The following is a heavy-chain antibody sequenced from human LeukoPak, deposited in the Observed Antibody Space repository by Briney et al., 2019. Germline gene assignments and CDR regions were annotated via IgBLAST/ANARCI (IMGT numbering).Heavy chain of an antibody. CDR1: GYTFTGYY. Sequence: ASVKVSCKASGYTFTGYYMHWVRQAPGQGLEWMGIINPSGGSTSYAQKFQGRVTMTRDTFTSTVYMELSSLRSEDTAVYYCARDEGYSSGWYPILDYWGQGTLVTVSS. CDR2: INPSGGST. D-gene: IGHD6-19*01. CDR3: ARDEGYSSGWYPILDY. V-gene: IGHV1-46*01. J-gene: IGHJ4*02.